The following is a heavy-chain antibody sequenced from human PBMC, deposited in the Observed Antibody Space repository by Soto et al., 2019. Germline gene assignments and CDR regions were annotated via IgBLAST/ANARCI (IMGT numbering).Heavy chain of an antibody. J-gene: IGHJ4*02. CDR2: IYFSGST. V-gene: IGHV4-39*01. CDR1: GGSISSSSYY. D-gene: IGHD6-13*01. Sequence: SETLSLTCTVSGGSISSSSYYWGWIRKPPGKGLEWIGSIYFSGSTHYNVSLTSRVTISVDTSRNQFSLKLSSVTATDTAVYYCARHVRGWQLMLDNWGQGSLVTVS. CDR3: ARHVRGWQLMLDN.